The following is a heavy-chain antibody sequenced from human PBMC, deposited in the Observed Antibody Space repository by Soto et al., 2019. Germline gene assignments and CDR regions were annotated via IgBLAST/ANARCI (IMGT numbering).Heavy chain of an antibody. CDR1: GGTFSSYA. CDR2: FDPEDGET. Sequence: GASVKVSCKASGGTFSSYAINWVRQAPGKGLEWMGGFDPEDGETIYAQKFQGRVTMTEDTSTDTAYMELSSLRSEDTAVYYCATLSIQKKRVYYFDYWGQGTLVTVSS. V-gene: IGHV1-24*01. CDR3: ATLSIQKKRVYYFDY. J-gene: IGHJ4*02.